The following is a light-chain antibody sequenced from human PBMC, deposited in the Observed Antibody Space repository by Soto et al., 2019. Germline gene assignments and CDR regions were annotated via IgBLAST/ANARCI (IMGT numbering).Light chain of an antibody. J-gene: IGKJ1*01. CDR3: QQSYIPPRT. CDR1: QSISTY. Sequence: DIQMTQSPSSLSASVGDRVTITCRASQSISTYLNWYQQKSGNAPKLLIYDVSTLQTGVPSRFSGSGSGTDFTLTISSLQPEDFATYYCQQSYIPPRTFGQGTKVEIK. CDR2: DVS. V-gene: IGKV1-39*01.